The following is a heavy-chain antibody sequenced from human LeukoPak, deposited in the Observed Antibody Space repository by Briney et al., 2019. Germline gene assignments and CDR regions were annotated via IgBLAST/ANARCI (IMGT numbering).Heavy chain of an antibody. CDR2: VIPSLDVS. V-gene: IGHV1-69*02. D-gene: IGHD3-10*01. CDR1: GDTFITYT. J-gene: IGHJ4*02. Sequence: PVASVKVSCKASGDTFITYTFSWVRQAPGQGLEWMGRVIPSLDVSNYAEKFQGRVTINADKSSSTTYMELTSLRSEDTAMYYCARVLLWFGEPYSQYYFDYWGQGTLVTVSS. CDR3: ARVLLWFGEPYSQYYFDY.